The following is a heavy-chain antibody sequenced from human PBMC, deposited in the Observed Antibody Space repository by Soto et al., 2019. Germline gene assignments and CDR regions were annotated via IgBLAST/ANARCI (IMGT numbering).Heavy chain of an antibody. V-gene: IGHV3-30-3*01. J-gene: IGHJ6*02. Sequence: PGGSLRLSCSASGFTFRSYAMHWVRQAPGKGLEWVAVMSYDGSNKYYADSVKGRFTISRDVSKNTLFLQMNSLTAGDTAIYSCAREGYYGSGRYHFYGVDVWGPGTTVTVSS. CDR2: MSYDGSNK. D-gene: IGHD3-10*01. CDR3: AREGYYGSGRYHFYGVDV. CDR1: GFTFRSYA.